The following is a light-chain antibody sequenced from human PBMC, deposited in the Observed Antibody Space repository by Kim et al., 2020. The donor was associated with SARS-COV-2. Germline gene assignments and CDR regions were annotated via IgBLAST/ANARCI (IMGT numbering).Light chain of an antibody. CDR3: QQSYNIPRT. J-gene: IGKJ1*01. Sequence: ASVGDRVTITCRASQSISNYLNWYQQKPGKAPNLLIYAASSLQSGVPPRLSGSGSGTDFTLTINNLQPEDFATYYCQQSYNIPRTFGQGTKVDIK. CDR1: QSISNY. V-gene: IGKV1-39*01. CDR2: AAS.